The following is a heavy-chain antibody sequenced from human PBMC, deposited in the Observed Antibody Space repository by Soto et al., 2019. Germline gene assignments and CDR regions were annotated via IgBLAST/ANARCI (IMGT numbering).Heavy chain of an antibody. Sequence: PGESLKISCKGSGYSFTSYWIGWVRQMPGKGLEWMGIIYPGDSYTRYSPSFQGQVTISADKSISTAYLQWSSLKASDTAMYYCARHVYCTNGVCYSAPDYYYYVLDFSGQGSSVIGSS. CDR3: ARHVYCTNGVCYSAPDYYYYVLDF. J-gene: IGHJ6*02. V-gene: IGHV5-51*01. CDR1: GYSFTSYW. CDR2: IYPGDSYT. D-gene: IGHD2-8*01.